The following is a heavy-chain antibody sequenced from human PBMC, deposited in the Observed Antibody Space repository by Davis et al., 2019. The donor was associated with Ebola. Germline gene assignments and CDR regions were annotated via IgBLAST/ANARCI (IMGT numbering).Heavy chain of an antibody. D-gene: IGHD6-19*01. CDR1: GFTFSSYD. J-gene: IGHJ4*02. CDR3: ARDNGMVYATYIAVAGPFDY. CDR2: IGTAGDT. V-gene: IGHV3-13*01. Sequence: GESLKISCAASGFTFSSYDMHWVRQATGKGLEWVSAIGTAGDTYYPGSVKGRFTISRDNSKNTLYLQMNSLRAEDTAVYYCARDNGMVYATYIAVAGPFDYWGQGTLVTVSS.